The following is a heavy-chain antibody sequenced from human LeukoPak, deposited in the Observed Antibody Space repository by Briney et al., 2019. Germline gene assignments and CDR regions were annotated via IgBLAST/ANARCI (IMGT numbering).Heavy chain of an antibody. Sequence: SETLSLTCGVSGDSISSYYWSWIRLAPGRGLEWIGNIHSSVNINYNPALKSRGTILIDTSKNQFSLRLTSMTAADTAVYYCARTKQWLAFDIWGQGTMVTVSS. D-gene: IGHD6-19*01. J-gene: IGHJ3*02. CDR2: IHSSVNI. V-gene: IGHV4-59*01. CDR1: GDSISSYY. CDR3: ARTKQWLAFDI.